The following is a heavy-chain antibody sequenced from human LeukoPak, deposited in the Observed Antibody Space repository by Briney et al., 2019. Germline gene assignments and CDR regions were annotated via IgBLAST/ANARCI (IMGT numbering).Heavy chain of an antibody. J-gene: IGHJ4*02. Sequence: ASVNVSCKASGYTLTELSMHWVRQAPGKGLEWMGGFDPEDGETIYAQKFQGRVTMTEDTSTDTAYMELSSLRSEDTAVYYCATGLGLVSDYFDYWGQGTLVTVSS. V-gene: IGHV1-24*01. CDR2: FDPEDGET. CDR3: ATGLGLVSDYFDY. CDR1: GYTLTELS. D-gene: IGHD5/OR15-5a*01.